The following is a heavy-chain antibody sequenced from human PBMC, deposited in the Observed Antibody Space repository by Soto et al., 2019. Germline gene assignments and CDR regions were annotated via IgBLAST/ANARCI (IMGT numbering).Heavy chain of an antibody. CDR3: AKARGAMVRGAAFYFDY. Sequence: GGSLRLSCAASGFTFTIYAMSWVRQAPGKGLEWVSAITGSGGSTYYADSVKGRFTISRDNSKNTLYLQMNSLRAEDTAVHYCAKARGAMVRGAAFYFDYWGQGTLVTVSS. D-gene: IGHD3-10*01. CDR1: GFTFTIYA. J-gene: IGHJ4*02. V-gene: IGHV3-23*01. CDR2: ITGSGGST.